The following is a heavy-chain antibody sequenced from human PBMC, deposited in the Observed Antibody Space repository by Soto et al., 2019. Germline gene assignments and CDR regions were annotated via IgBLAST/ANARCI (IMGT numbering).Heavy chain of an antibody. D-gene: IGHD3-10*01. J-gene: IGHJ6*03. CDR1: GFTFSSYA. Sequence: GGSLRLSCAASGFTFSSYAMSWVRQAPGKGLEWVSAISGSGGSTYYADSVKGRFTISRDNSKNTLYLQMNSLRAEDTAVYYCRVTIVRGVTPPGYYYYYYMDVWGKGNTVTVSS. CDR2: ISGSGGST. V-gene: IGHV3-23*01. CDR3: RVTIVRGVTPPGYYYYYYMDV.